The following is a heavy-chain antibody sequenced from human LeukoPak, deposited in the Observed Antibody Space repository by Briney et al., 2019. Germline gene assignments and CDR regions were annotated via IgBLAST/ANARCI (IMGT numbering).Heavy chain of an antibody. V-gene: IGHV1-8*03. J-gene: IGHJ5*02. CDR1: GYTFTTYD. CDR3: TRDRRIRGVIVFDP. D-gene: IGHD3-10*01. CDR2: INPDSGMA. Sequence: ASVKVSCKATGYTFTTYDISGVRQTTGQGLEWMGWINPDSGMAESAPKFQGRVTITRNPSINTAYTKMTSLTLEDTAVYYCTRDRRIRGVIVFDPWGQGTQVIVSS.